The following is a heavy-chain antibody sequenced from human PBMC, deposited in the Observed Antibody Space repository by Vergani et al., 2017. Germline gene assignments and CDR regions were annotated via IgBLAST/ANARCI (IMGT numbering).Heavy chain of an antibody. CDR1: GFTFSDYY. V-gene: IGHV3-11*04. Sequence: QVQLVESGGGLVKPGGSLRLSCAVSGFTFSDYYLSWIRQAPGKGLEWVSHISGSGNTIFYADSVKGRFTISRDNAKNSLYLQMNSLRAEDTAVYYCTSDRNRGIAAAGPGNRFDPWGQGTLVTVSS. D-gene: IGHD6-13*01. J-gene: IGHJ5*02. CDR3: TSDRNRGIAAAGPGNRFDP. CDR2: ISGSGNTI.